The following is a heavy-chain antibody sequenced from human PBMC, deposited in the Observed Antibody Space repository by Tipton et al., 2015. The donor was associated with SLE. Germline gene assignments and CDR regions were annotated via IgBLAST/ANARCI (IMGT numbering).Heavy chain of an antibody. V-gene: IGHV4-38-2*01. CDR1: GYSISNGYY. J-gene: IGHJ3*02. CDR3: ARVEISTVHAFDI. Sequence: LRLSCAVSGYSISNGYYWGWIRQPPGKGLEWIGSIYHSGSTYYNPSLKSRVTMSVDTSKNQFSLKLSSVTAADTAVYYCARVEISTVHAFDIWGQGTMVTVSA. CDR2: IYHSGST. D-gene: IGHD4-17*01.